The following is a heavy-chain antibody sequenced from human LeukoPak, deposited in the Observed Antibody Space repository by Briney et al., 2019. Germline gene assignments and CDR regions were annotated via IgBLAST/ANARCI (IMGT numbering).Heavy chain of an antibody. V-gene: IGHV4-4*07. CDR1: GGSISSYY. CDR3: ARVGLDSSGYYYLDY. Sequence: SETLSPTCTVSGGSISSYYWSWIRQPAGKGLEWIGRIYTSGSTNYNPSLKSRVTMSVDTSKNQFSLKLSSVTAADTAVYYCARVGLDSSGYYYLDYWGQGTLVTVSS. J-gene: IGHJ4*02. CDR2: IYTSGST. D-gene: IGHD3-22*01.